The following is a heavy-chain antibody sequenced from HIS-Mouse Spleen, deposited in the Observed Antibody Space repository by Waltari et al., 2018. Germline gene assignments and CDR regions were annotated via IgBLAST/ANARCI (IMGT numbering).Heavy chain of an antibody. D-gene: IGHD1-7*01. V-gene: IGHV4-31*03. Sequence: QVQLQESGPGLVKPSQTLSLTCTVSGGSISSGGYYWSWIRQHPGKGLEWIGYIYYSGRTYYNPALKSGVTISVDTSKNQFSLKLSSVTAADTAVYYCARGEGRELKVDYWGQGTLVTVSS. CDR2: IYYSGRT. CDR1: GGSISSGGYY. J-gene: IGHJ4*02. CDR3: ARGEGRELKVDY.